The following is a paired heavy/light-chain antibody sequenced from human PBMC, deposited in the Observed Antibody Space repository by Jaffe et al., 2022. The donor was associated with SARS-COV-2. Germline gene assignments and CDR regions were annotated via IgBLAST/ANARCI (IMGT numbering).Light chain of an antibody. CDR3: AAWDDSLSGPGV. CDR2: RNN. J-gene: IGLJ1*01. V-gene: IGLV1-47*01. Sequence: QSVLTQPPSASGTPGQRVTISCSGSSSNIGSNYVYWYQQLPGTAPKLLIYRNNQRPSGVPDRFSGSKSGTSASLAISGLRSEDEADYYCAAWDDSLSGPGVFGTGTKVTVL. CDR1: SSNIGSNY.
Heavy chain of an antibody. J-gene: IGHJ4*02. CDR3: ARGGGDGSGSYPDDY. CDR2: ISYDGSNK. Sequence: QVQLVESGGGVVQPGRSLRLSCAASGFTFSSYAMHWVRQAPGKGLEWVAVISYDGSNKYYADSVKGRFTISRDNSKNTLYLQMNSLRAEDTAVYYCARGGGDGSGSYPDDYWGQGTLVTVSS. D-gene: IGHD3-22*01. CDR1: GFTFSSYA. V-gene: IGHV3-30-3*01.